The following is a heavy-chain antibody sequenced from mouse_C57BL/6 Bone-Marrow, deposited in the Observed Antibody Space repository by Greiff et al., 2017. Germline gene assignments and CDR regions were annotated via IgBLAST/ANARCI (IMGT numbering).Heavy chain of an antibody. J-gene: IGHJ1*03. CDR1: GFTFSSYA. V-gene: IGHV5-4*01. Sequence: EVQVVESGGGLVKPGGSLKLSCAASGFTFSSYAMSWVRQTPEKRLEWVATISDGGSYTYYPDNVKGRFTISRDNAKNNLYLQMSHLKSEDTAMYYCARDPLLGPFYWYFDVWGTGTTVTVSS. CDR3: ARDPLLGPFYWYFDV. D-gene: IGHD4-1*01. CDR2: ISDGGSYT.